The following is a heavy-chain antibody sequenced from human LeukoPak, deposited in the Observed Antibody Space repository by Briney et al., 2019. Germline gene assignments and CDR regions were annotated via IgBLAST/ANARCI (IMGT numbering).Heavy chain of an antibody. D-gene: IGHD3/OR15-3a*01. J-gene: IGHJ4*02. Sequence: GGSLRLSCAASGFTVSSNYMSWVRQAPGKGLVWVSRISSNGGSTTYADSVKGRFTISRDNARNTLYLQMNSLRVEDTAVYFCARGTGYLILDYWGPGTLVTVSS. V-gene: IGHV3-74*01. CDR3: ARGTGYLILDY. CDR2: ISSNGGST. CDR1: GFTVSSNY.